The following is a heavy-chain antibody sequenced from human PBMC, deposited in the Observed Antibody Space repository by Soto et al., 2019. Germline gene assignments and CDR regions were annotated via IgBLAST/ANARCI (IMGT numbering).Heavy chain of an antibody. Sequence: EVQLVESGGGLVKPGESLRLSCAASGFTFSSYSMNWVRQAPGKGLEWVSSISSSSSDIYYTDSVKGRFTISRDNAKKSLYLQMNSLRAEDTAVYYCARVVGAYYGMDVWGQGTTVTVSS. CDR3: ARVVGAYYGMDV. CDR1: GFTFSSYS. D-gene: IGHD1-26*01. J-gene: IGHJ6*02. CDR2: ISSSSSDI. V-gene: IGHV3-21*01.